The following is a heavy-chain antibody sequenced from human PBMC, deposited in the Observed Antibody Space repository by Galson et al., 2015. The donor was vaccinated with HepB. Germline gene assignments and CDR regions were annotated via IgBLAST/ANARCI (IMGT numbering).Heavy chain of an antibody. D-gene: IGHD6-19*01. J-gene: IGHJ4*02. CDR1: GGSISSSSYY. CDR2: IYYSGST. V-gene: IGHV4-39*01. Sequence: ETLSLTCTVSGGSISSSSYYWGWIRQPPGKGLEWIGSIYYSGSTYYNPSLKSRVTISVDTSKNQFSLKLSSVTAADTAVYYCARHVYSGLVGGWGQGTLVTVSS. CDR3: ARHVYSGLVGG.